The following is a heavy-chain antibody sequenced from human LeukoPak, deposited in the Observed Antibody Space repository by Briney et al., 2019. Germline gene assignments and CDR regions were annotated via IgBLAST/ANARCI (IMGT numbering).Heavy chain of an antibody. CDR1: GGSINSYY. CDR3: ATLPDY. V-gene: IGHV4-59*08. J-gene: IGHJ4*02. CDR2: GYHSGNT. Sequence: SETLSLTCTVSGGSINSYYWSWIRQPPGKGLEWIGSGYHSGNTYYNPSLKSRVTISVDTSKNQFSLKLNSVTAADTAVYYCATLPDYWGQGTLVTVSS.